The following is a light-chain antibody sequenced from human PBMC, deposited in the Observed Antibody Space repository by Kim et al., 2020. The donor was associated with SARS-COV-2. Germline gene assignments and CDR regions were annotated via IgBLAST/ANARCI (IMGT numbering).Light chain of an antibody. V-gene: IGLV7-43*01. CDR2: NTD. Sequence: PGGTVILTCASSTGAVTTDSYPNWFQQTPGQAPRALIYNTDKRHSWTPARFSGSLLGGKAALTLSGVQPEDEAEYYCMIYYGGVYVFGTGTQLTVL. CDR1: TGAVTTDSY. CDR3: MIYYGGVYV. J-gene: IGLJ1*01.